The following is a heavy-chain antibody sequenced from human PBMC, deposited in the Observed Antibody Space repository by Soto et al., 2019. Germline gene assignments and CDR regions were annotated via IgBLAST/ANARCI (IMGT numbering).Heavy chain of an antibody. CDR3: AKRIYPGPRVP. CDR1: GFTFSNYA. D-gene: IGHD3-3*02. CDR2: ITGSGGST. V-gene: IGHV3-23*01. J-gene: IGHJ4*02. Sequence: GGSLRLSCAASGFTFSNYAMSWVRQAPGKGLEWVSAITGSGGSTFYADSVKGRCTISRDNSKNTVYLVLNSLRAEDTAVYYCAKRIYPGPRVPWGQGTLVTVSS.